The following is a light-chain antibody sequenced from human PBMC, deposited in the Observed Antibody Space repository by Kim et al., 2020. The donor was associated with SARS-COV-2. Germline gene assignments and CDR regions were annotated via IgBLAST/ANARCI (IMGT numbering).Light chain of an antibody. CDR1: SSDIGSET. J-gene: IGLJ3*02. V-gene: IGLV1-44*01. Sequence: ELTQPPSASGTPGQRVTISCSGSSSDIGSETVNWYQQLPGTAPKLLMYSNNQRPSGVPDRFSGSKSGTSASLAISGLQSEDEADYYCAAWDDSLNAWVFGGGTQLTVL. CDR3: AAWDDSLNAWV. CDR2: SNN.